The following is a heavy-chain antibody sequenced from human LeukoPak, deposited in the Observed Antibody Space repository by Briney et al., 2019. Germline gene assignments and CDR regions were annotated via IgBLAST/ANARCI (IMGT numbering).Heavy chain of an antibody. CDR3: ARVLQYGDYTDY. V-gene: IGHV1-2*02. CDR1: GYTFTGYY. CDR2: INPNSGGT. J-gene: IGHJ4*02. Sequence: ASVKVSCKASGYTFTGYYMHWVRQAPGQGLEWMGWINPNSGGTNYAQKFQGRVTMTRDTSISTAYMELSRLRSDDTAVYYCARVLQYGDYTDYWGQGILVTVSS. D-gene: IGHD4-11*01.